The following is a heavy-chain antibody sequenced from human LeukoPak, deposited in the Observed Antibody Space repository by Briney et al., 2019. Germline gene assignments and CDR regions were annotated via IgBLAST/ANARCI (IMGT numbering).Heavy chain of an antibody. CDR1: GDSISSSSYY. Sequence: SETLSLTCTVSGDSISSSSYYWGWIRQPPGKGLEWIGSIYYSGNTYYNPSLKSRVTISVDTSENQFSLKLSSVTAADTAVYYCARHSPWEPFDYWGQGTLVTVSS. J-gene: IGHJ4*02. V-gene: IGHV4-39*01. D-gene: IGHD1-26*01. CDR3: ARHSPWEPFDY. CDR2: IYYSGNT.